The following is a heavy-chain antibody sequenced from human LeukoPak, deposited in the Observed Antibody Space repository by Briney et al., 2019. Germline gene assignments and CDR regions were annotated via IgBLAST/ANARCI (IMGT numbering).Heavy chain of an antibody. Sequence: SETLSLTCTVSGGSISSGGYYWSWIRQHPGKGLEWIGYIYYSGSTYYNPSLKSRVTISVDTSKNQFSLKLSSVTAADTAVYYCARVYYYDSSGYPLGAFDIWGQGTMVTVSS. D-gene: IGHD3-22*01. CDR3: ARVYYYDSSGYPLGAFDI. V-gene: IGHV4-31*03. CDR1: GGSISSGGYY. CDR2: IYYSGST. J-gene: IGHJ3*02.